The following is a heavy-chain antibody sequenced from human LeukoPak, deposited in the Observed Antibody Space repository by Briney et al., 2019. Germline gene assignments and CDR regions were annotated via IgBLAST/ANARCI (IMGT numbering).Heavy chain of an antibody. V-gene: IGHV3-48*03. CDR2: ISSSGSTI. CDR1: GFTFSSYE. D-gene: IGHD1-26*01. J-gene: IGHJ4*02. CDR3: ARDLFRELRPFDY. Sequence: GGSLRLSCAASGFTFSSYEMNWVRQAPGKGLEWVSYISSSGSTIYYADSVKGRFTISRGNAKNSLYLQMNSLRAEDTAVYYCARDLFRELRPFDYWGQGTLVTVSS.